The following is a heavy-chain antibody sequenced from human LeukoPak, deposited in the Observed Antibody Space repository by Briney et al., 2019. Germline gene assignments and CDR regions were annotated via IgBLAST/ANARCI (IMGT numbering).Heavy chain of an antibody. CDR2: IIPLFDTP. CDR1: GGNFSTFS. V-gene: IGHV1-69*06. J-gene: IGHJ4*02. D-gene: IGHD2-21*01. Sequence: SVKVSCKASGGNFSTFSISWVRQVPGQGLEWMGGIIPLFDTPNYTQKYRGRVLITADTPSATAYLELPRLTMDDTAVYYCARLGIEVDYWGQGTLVTVSS. CDR3: ARLGIEVDY.